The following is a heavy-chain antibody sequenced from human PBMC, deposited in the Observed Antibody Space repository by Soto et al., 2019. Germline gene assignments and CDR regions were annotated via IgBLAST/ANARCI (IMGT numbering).Heavy chain of an antibody. D-gene: IGHD2-2*01. J-gene: IGHJ4*02. V-gene: IGHV3-48*01. CDR2: ITSSSVT. CDR3: VGEVGFQLIY. Sequence: PGGSLRLSCAASGFTFCTHSMNWVRQAPGKGLEWISYITSSSVTMYADSVKGRFTISRDNAKNSLYLQMNSLRAEDTAVYFCVGEVGFQLIYWGQGTLVTVSS. CDR1: GFTFCTHS.